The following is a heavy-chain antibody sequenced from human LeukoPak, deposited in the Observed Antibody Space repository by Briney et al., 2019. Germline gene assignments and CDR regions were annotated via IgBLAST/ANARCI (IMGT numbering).Heavy chain of an antibody. CDR1: GFTFRDYN. Sequence: GGSLRLSCAASGFTFRDYNMNWIRQAPGKGLEWISYISSRGSTIYYADSVKGRFTISRDNAKNSLYLQVNSLRAEDTAVYYCARVWGYCSSTSCYGGGYFDYWGQGTLVTVSS. CDR3: ARVWGYCSSTSCYGGGYFDY. CDR2: ISSRGSTI. J-gene: IGHJ4*02. V-gene: IGHV3-11*04. D-gene: IGHD2-2*01.